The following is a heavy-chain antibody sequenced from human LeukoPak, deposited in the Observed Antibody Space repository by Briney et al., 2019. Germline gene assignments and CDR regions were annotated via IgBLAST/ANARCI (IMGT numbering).Heavy chain of an antibody. CDR2: INPNSGGT. D-gene: IGHD2-2*01. Sequence: ASVKVSCKASGYTFTGYYMHWVRQAPGQGLEWMGWINPNSGGTNYAQKFQGRVTMTRDTSISTAYMELSRLRSDDTAVYYCARDISRTSCCYTPHHDAFDIWGQGTMVTVFS. J-gene: IGHJ3*02. V-gene: IGHV1-2*02. CDR1: GYTFTGYY. CDR3: ARDISRTSCCYTPHHDAFDI.